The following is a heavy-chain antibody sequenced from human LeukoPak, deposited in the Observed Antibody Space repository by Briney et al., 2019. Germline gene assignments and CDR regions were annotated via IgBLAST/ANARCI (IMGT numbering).Heavy chain of an antibody. CDR3: ASPTLGYCSSTSCLTAEYFQH. V-gene: IGHV4-39*01. CDR1: GGSISSSSYY. CDR2: IYYSGST. D-gene: IGHD2-2*01. Sequence: SETLSLTCTVSGGSISSSSYYWGWIRQPPGKGLEWIGSIYYSGSTYYNPSLKSRVTISVDTSKNQFSLKLSSVTAADTAVYYCASPTLGYCSSTSCLTAEYFQHWGQGTLVTASS. J-gene: IGHJ1*01.